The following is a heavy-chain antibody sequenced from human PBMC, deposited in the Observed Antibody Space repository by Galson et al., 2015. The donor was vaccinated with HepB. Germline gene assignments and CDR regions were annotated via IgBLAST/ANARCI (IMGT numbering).Heavy chain of an antibody. J-gene: IGHJ6*03. Sequence: SVKVSCKASGGTFSSYAFSWVRQAPRQGLDWMGGIIPIFGTANYAQKFQGRVTITADESTSTAYMELSSLRSEDTAVYYCASGLSSIAARRYNYYYMDVWGKGTTVTVSS. CDR3: ASGLSSIAARRYNYYYMDV. D-gene: IGHD6-6*01. CDR2: IIPIFGTA. V-gene: IGHV1-69*13. CDR1: GGTFSSYA.